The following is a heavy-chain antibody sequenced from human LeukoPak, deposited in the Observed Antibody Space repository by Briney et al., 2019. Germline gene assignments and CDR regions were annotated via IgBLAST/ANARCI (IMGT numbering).Heavy chain of an antibody. V-gene: IGHV3-49*04. CDR2: IRSKAYGGTT. D-gene: IGHD1-1*01. Sequence: GGSLRLSCTASGFTFGDYPMSWVRQAPGKGLEWVAFIRSKAYGGTTEYAASVKGRFTISRDDSKSIAYLQMNSLKTEDTAVYYCTRAPTGGDYWGQGTLVTVSS. CDR1: GFTFGDYP. CDR3: TRAPTGGDY. J-gene: IGHJ4*02.